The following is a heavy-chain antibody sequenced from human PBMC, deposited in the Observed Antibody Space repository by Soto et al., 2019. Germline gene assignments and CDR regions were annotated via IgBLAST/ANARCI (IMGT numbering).Heavy chain of an antibody. J-gene: IGHJ6*02. CDR1: GGSFSGYY. V-gene: IGHV4-34*01. CDR3: ASQEVRNIVVVPALYGMDV. D-gene: IGHD2-2*01. CDR2: INHSGRT. Sequence: PSETLSLTCAVYGGSFSGYYWSWIRQPPGKGLEWIGEINHSGRTNYNPSLKSRVTISVDTSKNQFSLKLSSVTAADTAVYYCASQEVRNIVVVPALYGMDVWGQGTTVTVSS.